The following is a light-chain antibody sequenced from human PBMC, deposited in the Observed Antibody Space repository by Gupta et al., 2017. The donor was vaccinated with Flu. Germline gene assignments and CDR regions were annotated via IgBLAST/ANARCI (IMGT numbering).Light chain of an antibody. J-gene: IGKJ1*01. CDR3: QQYGSSRGT. CDR1: QSVSSSY. V-gene: IGKV3-20*01. Sequence: EIVLTQSPGTRPLSPGERATRSCRASQSVSSSYLAWYQQKPGQAPRLLIYGASSRATGIPDRFSGSGSGTDFTLTISRLEPEDFAVYYCQQYGSSRGTFGQGTKVEIK. CDR2: GAS.